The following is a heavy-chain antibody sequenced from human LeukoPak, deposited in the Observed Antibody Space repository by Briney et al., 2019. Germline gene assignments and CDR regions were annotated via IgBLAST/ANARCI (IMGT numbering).Heavy chain of an antibody. CDR3: TRDDFWSGYYPPRDY. CDR2: IRSKAYGGTT. J-gene: IGHJ4*02. CDR1: GLTFGDYA. D-gene: IGHD3-3*01. Sequence: GGSLRLSCTVSGLTFGDYAMSWFRQAPGKGLEWVGFIRSKAYGGTTEYAASMKGRFTISRDDSKSIAYLQMNSLKTEDTAVYYCTRDDFWSGYYPPRDYWGQGTLVTVSS. V-gene: IGHV3-49*03.